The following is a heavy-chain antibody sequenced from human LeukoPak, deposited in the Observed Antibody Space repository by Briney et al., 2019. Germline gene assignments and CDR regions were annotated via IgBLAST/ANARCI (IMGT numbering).Heavy chain of an antibody. CDR3: ARAPHIGSGWYVWFDP. D-gene: IGHD6-19*01. Sequence: SETLSLTCAVSGGSISRSNWWSWVRQPPGKGLEWIGEIYHSGSTNYNPSLKSRVTISLDTSKNQFSLKLSSVTAADTAVYYCARAPHIGSGWYVWFDPWGQGTLVTVSS. CDR1: GGSISRSNW. J-gene: IGHJ5*02. V-gene: IGHV4-4*02. CDR2: IYHSGST.